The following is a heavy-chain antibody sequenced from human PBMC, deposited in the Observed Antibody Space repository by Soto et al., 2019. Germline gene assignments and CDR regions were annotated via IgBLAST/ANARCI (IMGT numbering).Heavy chain of an antibody. CDR1: GGSFSGYY. CDR3: AKGKYPDY. Sequence: SDTLSLTCVVYGGSFSGYYWSWIRQPPGKGLEWIGEINHSGSINYNPSLKSRVTISVDTSKNQFFLKLSSVTAADTAVYYCAKGKYPDYWGQGTLVTVS. CDR2: INHSGSI. J-gene: IGHJ4*02. V-gene: IGHV4-34*01.